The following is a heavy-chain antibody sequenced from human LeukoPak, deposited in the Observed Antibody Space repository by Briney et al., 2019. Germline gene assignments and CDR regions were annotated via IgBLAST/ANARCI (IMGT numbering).Heavy chain of an antibody. CDR3: ARQGRYCSSTSSYVWFDP. Sequence: SETLSRTCTVSGGSISSYYWSWIRQPPGKGLEWSGYTYYSRSTNYNPSPKNRVTISVDTSKTQFSLKLSSVTAADTAVYYCARQGRYCSSTSSYVWFDPWGQGTLVTVSS. V-gene: IGHV4-59*08. D-gene: IGHD2-2*01. CDR1: GGSISSYY. CDR2: TYYSRST. J-gene: IGHJ5*02.